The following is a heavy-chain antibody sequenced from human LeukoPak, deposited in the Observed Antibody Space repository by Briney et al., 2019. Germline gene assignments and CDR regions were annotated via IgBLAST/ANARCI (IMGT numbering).Heavy chain of an antibody. V-gene: IGHV3-23*01. CDR3: AAEYNWNLFDY. CDR1: GFTFSNYA. CDR2: VSGSGGST. J-gene: IGHJ4*02. D-gene: IGHD1-20*01. Sequence: GGSLRLSCAASGFTFSNYAMNWVRQAPGKGLEWVSGVSGSGGSTYYADSVKGRFTISRDNSKNTLYLQMDSLRAEDTAVYYCAAEYNWNLFDYWGQGTLVTVSS.